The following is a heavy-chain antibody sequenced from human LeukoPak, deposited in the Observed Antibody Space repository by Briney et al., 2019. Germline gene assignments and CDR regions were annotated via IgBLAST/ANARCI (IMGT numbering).Heavy chain of an antibody. D-gene: IGHD3-9*01. CDR3: ARVGYFDQSFDY. Sequence: GGSLRLSCAASGFTFSNYEMNWVRQAPGKGLEWVSYISSSGSTIYYADSVKGRFTISRDNAKKSLYLQMNSLRAEDTAVYSCARVGYFDQSFDYWGQGTLVTVSS. J-gene: IGHJ4*02. V-gene: IGHV3-48*03. CDR2: ISSSGSTI. CDR1: GFTFSNYE.